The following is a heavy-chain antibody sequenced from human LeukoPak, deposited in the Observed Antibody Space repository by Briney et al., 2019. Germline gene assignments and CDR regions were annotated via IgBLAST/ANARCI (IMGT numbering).Heavy chain of an antibody. Sequence: GGSLRLSCAASGFIFSTYAMTWVRRAPGKGLEWVSAISGSGGSTYYADSVKGRFTISRDNATNTLYLERNSLRAEDTSVYYCAKNRYSAPLDYWGQGTLVTVSS. D-gene: IGHD4-11*01. J-gene: IGHJ4*02. V-gene: IGHV3-23*01. CDR1: GFIFSTYA. CDR3: AKNRYSAPLDY. CDR2: ISGSGGST.